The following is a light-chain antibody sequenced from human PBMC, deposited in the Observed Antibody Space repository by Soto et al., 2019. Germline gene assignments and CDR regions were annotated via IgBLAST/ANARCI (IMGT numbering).Light chain of an antibody. V-gene: IGKV1-5*01. CDR3: QKYNNWPRT. J-gene: IGKJ1*01. Sequence: DIQMTQSPSTLSSSIGDSVTITCRASQSISNWLAWYQQKTGKAPKLLIYDDSSLESGVPSRFRGSGSGTELNLTISRLQSEDFAVYYCQKYNNWPRTCGQGTKVDIK. CDR2: DDS. CDR1: QSISNW.